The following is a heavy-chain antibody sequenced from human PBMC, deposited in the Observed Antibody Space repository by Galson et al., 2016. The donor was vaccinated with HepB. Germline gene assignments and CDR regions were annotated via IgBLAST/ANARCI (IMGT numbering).Heavy chain of an antibody. Sequence: QSGAEVKKPGESLRISCQGPGYTFTDYWISWVRQMPGKGLEWMGRIDPTDSYSNNAPPFRGHVTISVDKSINTAYLQGSRLEASDTAIYYCAITGLRDGFKNFPFWGQGTLVTVSS. V-gene: IGHV5-10-1*01. J-gene: IGHJ1*01. CDR1: GYTFTDYW. CDR3: AITGLRDGFKNFPF. CDR2: IDPTDSYS. D-gene: IGHD5-24*01.